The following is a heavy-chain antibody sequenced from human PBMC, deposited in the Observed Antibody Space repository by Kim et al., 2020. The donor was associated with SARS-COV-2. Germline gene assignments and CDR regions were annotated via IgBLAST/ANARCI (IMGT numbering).Heavy chain of an antibody. CDR2: ISWNSGSI. CDR1: GFTFDDYA. J-gene: IGHJ4*01. V-gene: IGHV3-9*01. D-gene: IGHD1-26*01. Sequence: GGSLRLSCAASGFTFDDYAMHWVRQAPGKGLEWVSGISWNSGSIGYADSVKGRFTISRDNAKNSLYLQMNSLRAEDTALYYCARAKSPRSTSTPFDYWG. CDR3: ARAKSPRSTSTPFDY.